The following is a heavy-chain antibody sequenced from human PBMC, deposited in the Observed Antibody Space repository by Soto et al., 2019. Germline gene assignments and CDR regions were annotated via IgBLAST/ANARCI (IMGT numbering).Heavy chain of an antibody. V-gene: IGHV6-1*01. CDR2: TYYRSKWYY. Sequence: PSQTLSLTCAITGDSVSSNSAGWSWVRQSPSRGLEWLGRTYYRSKWYYEYAVSVRGRITINPDTSKNQYSLQLNSVTPEDTAMYFCARGEQYSGRIFDYWGQGTLVTVSS. D-gene: IGHD1-26*01. J-gene: IGHJ4*01. CDR3: ARGEQYSGRIFDY. CDR1: GDSVSSNSAG.